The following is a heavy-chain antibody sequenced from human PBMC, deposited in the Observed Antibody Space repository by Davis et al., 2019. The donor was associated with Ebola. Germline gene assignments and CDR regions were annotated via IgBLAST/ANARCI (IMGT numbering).Heavy chain of an antibody. CDR1: GGTFSSYA. CDR2: IIPIFGTA. CDR3: ARERDYYDSSGYNNWFDP. V-gene: IGHV1-69*13. D-gene: IGHD3-22*01. Sequence: SVKVSCKASGGTFSSYAISWVRQAPGQGLEWMGGIIPIFGTANYTQKFQGRVTITADESTSTAYMELSSLRSEDTAVYYCARERDYYDSSGYNNWFDPWGQGTLVTVSS. J-gene: IGHJ5*02.